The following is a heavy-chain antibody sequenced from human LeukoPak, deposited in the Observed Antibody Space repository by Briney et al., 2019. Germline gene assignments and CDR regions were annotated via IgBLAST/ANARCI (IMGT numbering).Heavy chain of an antibody. V-gene: IGHV1-69*01. CDR2: IIPIFGTA. J-gene: IGHJ3*02. D-gene: IGHD2-15*01. Sequence: SAKVSCKASGGTFSSYAISWVRQAPGQGLEWMGGIIPIFGTANYAQKFQGRVTITADESTSTAYMELSSLRPEDTAVYYCARADGYCSGGSCYVGAFDIWGQGTMVTVSS. CDR1: GGTFSSYA. CDR3: ARADGYCSGGSCYVGAFDI.